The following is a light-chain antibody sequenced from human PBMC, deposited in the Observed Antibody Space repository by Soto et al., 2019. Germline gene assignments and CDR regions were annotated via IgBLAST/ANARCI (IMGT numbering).Light chain of an antibody. Sequence: DIQMTQSPSSLSASVGDRVTITCRASQFISTYLNWYQEKPGKAPKLLIYGASTLQSGVPSRFSGSGSGTDFTLPITSLQFEDFATYSCQQSYNGPYTFGPGTKLEIK. CDR3: QQSYNGPYT. J-gene: IGKJ2*01. CDR2: GAS. CDR1: QFISTY. V-gene: IGKV1-39*01.